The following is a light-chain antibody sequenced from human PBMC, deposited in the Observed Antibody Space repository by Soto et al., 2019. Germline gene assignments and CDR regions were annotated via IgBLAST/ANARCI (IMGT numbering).Light chain of an antibody. CDR3: CSHAGSYTYV. V-gene: IGLV2-11*01. CDR1: SSDVGGYNY. J-gene: IGLJ1*01. Sequence: QSALTQPRSVSGSPGQSVTISCTGTSSDVGGYNYVSWYQQHPSKAPKLMIYDVSKRPSGVPDRFSGSKSGNTASLTISGLQAEDEADYYCCSHAGSYTYVFGPGTKLTVL. CDR2: DVS.